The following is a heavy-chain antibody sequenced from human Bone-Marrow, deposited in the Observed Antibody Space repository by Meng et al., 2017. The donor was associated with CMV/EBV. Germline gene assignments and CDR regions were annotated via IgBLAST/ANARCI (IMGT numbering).Heavy chain of an antibody. Sequence: GGSLRLSCAASGFTFSSYWMSWVRQAPGKGLEWVANIKQDGSEKYYVDSVKGRFTISRDNAKNSLYLQMESLRAEDTALYYCARATLRDLYGMDVWGQGTTVTVSS. V-gene: IGHV3-7*01. J-gene: IGHJ6*02. CDR1: GFTFSSYW. CDR3: ARATLRDLYGMDV. CDR2: IKQDGSEK.